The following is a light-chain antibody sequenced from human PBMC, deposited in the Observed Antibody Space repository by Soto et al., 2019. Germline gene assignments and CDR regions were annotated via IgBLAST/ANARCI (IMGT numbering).Light chain of an antibody. J-gene: IGKJ5*01. V-gene: IGKV3-11*01. CDR3: QQRSNWPIT. CDR2: DAS. CDR1: QSIGSRY. Sequence: DIALTQSPGTLSLSPGYRATISCRASQSIGSRYLAWYQQKPGQAPRLLIYDASNRATGIPARFSGSLSRTDITLTISSLEPEDVAVYYCQQRSNWPITFGQGTRVEI.